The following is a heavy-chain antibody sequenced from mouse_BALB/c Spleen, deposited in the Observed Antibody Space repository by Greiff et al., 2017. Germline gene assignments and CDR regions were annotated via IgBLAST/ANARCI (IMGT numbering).Heavy chain of an antibody. CDR1: GYTFTDYW. D-gene: IGHD2-1*01. CDR2: IDTSDSYT. Sequence: QVQLQQPGAELVMPGASVKMSCKASGYTFTDYWMHWVKQRPGQGLEWIGAIDTSDSYTSYNQKFKGKATLTVDESSSTAYMQLSSLTSEDSAVYYCARSGGNYGAWFAYWGQGTLVTVSA. V-gene: IGHV1-69*01. CDR3: ARSGGNYGAWFAY. J-gene: IGHJ3*01.